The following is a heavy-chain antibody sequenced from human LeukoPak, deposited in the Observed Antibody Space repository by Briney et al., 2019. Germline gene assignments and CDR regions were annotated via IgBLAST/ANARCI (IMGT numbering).Heavy chain of an antibody. J-gene: IGHJ3*02. Sequence: GGSLRLSCEASGFTFSTYSMSWVRQAPGKGLEWVSAISGSGGSTYYADSVKGRFTISRDNSKNTLYLQMNSLRAEDTAVYYCAKVNVAAAGTKDAFDIWGQGTMVTVSS. V-gene: IGHV3-23*01. D-gene: IGHD6-13*01. CDR3: AKVNVAAAGTKDAFDI. CDR1: GFTFSTYS. CDR2: ISGSGGST.